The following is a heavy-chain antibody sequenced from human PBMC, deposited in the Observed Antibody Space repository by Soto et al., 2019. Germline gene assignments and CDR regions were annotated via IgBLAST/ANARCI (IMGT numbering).Heavy chain of an antibody. V-gene: IGHV3-48*03. CDR3: ARARCGGDCYPAPYYYYGMDV. CDR2: ISSSGSTI. Sequence: EVQLVESGGGLVQPGGSLRLSCAASGFTFSSYEMNWVRQAPGKGLEWVSYISSSGSTIYYADSVKGRFTISRDNAKNSLYLQMNSLRAEATAVYYCARARCGGDCYPAPYYYYGMDVWGQGTTVTVSS. J-gene: IGHJ6*02. D-gene: IGHD2-21*02. CDR1: GFTFSSYE.